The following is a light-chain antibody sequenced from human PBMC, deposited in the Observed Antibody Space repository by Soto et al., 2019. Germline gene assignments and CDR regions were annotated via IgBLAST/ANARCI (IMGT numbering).Light chain of an antibody. CDR2: DTS. CDR3: QQRNNWPLIT. J-gene: IGKJ3*01. Sequence: EIVLTQSPATLSLSPGERATLSCRASQSVSSYLAWYQQKPGQAPRLLIYDTSNRATGIPARFSGSGSGTDFTLTISSLEPEDFAVYYCQQRNNWPLITFGPGTKVDIK. V-gene: IGKV3-11*01. CDR1: QSVSSY.